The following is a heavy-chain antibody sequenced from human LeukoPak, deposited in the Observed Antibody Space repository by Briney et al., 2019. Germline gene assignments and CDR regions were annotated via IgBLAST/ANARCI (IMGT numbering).Heavy chain of an antibody. D-gene: IGHD3-10*01. CDR1: GGSIDTYY. CDR3: ANHPRHASGTYYNAHFDY. J-gene: IGHJ4*02. V-gene: IGHV4-4*07. Sequence: PSETLSLTCTVSGGSIDTYYWNWIRQPAGKGLEWIGRIYTGGSTDYNPSLNSRVTMSLDTSKNHFSLKLNSVTAADQAVYYCANHPRHASGTYYNAHFDYWGQGTLVTVSS. CDR2: IYTGGST.